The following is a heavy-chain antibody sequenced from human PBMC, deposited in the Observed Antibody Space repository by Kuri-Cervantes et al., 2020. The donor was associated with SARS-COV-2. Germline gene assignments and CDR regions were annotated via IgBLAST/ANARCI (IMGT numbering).Heavy chain of an antibody. CDR3: ARAIVVVTATRDYYYYYGMDV. V-gene: IGHV1-18*04. Sequence: ASVKVPCKASGYTFTSYYMHWVRQAPGQGLEWMGWISAYNGNTNYAQKLQDRVTMTTDTSTSTAYMELRSLRSDDTAVYYCARAIVVVTATRDYYYYYGMDVWGQGTTVTVSS. D-gene: IGHD2-21*02. CDR2: ISAYNGNT. J-gene: IGHJ6*02. CDR1: GYTFTSYY.